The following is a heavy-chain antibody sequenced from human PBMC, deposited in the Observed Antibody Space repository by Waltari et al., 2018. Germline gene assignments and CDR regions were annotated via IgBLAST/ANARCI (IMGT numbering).Heavy chain of an antibody. V-gene: IGHV1-3*01. CDR2: INAGNGNT. Sequence: QVQLVQSGAEVKKPGASVKVSCKASGYTFTSYARHWVRQAPGQRLEWMGWINAGNGNTKYSQKFQGRVTITRDTSASTAYMELSSLRSEDTAVYYCARSDDYIWGSYRYTAEALDGAFDIWGQGTMVTVSS. CDR1: GYTFTSYA. CDR3: ARSDDYIWGSYRYTAEALDGAFDI. J-gene: IGHJ3*02. D-gene: IGHD3-16*02.